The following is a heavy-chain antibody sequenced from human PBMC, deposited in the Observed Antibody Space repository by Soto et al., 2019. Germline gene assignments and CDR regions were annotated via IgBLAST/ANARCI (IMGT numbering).Heavy chain of an antibody. D-gene: IGHD1-1*01. CDR1: GCTFDDYG. CDR2: INWNGGST. V-gene: IGHV3-20*04. Sequence: GGSLRLSCAASGCTFDDYGMSWVRQTPGKGLEWVSSINWNGGSTGYADSVKGRFTISRDNAKNSLYLQMISLRAEDTALYYCARGTYYGMDVWGQGTTVTVSS. J-gene: IGHJ6*02. CDR3: ARGTYYGMDV.